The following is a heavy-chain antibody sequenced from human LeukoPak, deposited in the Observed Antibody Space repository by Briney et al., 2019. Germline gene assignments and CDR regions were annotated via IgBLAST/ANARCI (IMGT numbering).Heavy chain of an antibody. CDR2: ISGSGVST. V-gene: IGHV3-23*01. J-gene: IGHJ4*02. CDR3: AKDWGMGDQLLRIDY. Sequence: GGSLRLSCAASGFTFSRFGMHWVRQAPGKGLEWVSGISGSGVSTYYADSVKGRFTISRDNSNNTLYLQMSSLEAEDTAVYYCAKDWGMGDQLLRIDYWGQGTLVTVSS. CDR1: GFTFSRFG. D-gene: IGHD2-2*01.